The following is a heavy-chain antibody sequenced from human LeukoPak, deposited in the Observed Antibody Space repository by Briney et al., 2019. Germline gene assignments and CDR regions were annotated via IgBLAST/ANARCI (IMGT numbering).Heavy chain of an antibody. V-gene: IGHV3-53*01. CDR2: IYSGGST. CDR1: GFTVSSNY. Sequence: GSLRLSCAASGFTVSSNYMSWVRQAPGKGPEWVSVIYSGGSTYYADSVKGRFTISRDNSKNTLYLQMNSLRAEDTAVYYCARCISDAFYIWGQGTMVTVSS. CDR3: ARCISDAFYI. D-gene: IGHD1-14*01. J-gene: IGHJ3*02.